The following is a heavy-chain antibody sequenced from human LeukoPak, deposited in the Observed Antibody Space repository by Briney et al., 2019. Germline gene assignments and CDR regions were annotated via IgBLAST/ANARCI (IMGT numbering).Heavy chain of an antibody. D-gene: IGHD2-8*02. CDR2: ISSSSSYI. J-gene: IGHJ4*02. Sequence: PGRSLRLSCAASGFTFDDYAMHWVRQAPGKGLEWVSSISSSSSYISYADSVKGRFTISRDNAKNSLYLQMNSLRAEDTAVYYCASIVLELYWGQGTLVTVSS. CDR1: GFTFDDYA. CDR3: ASIVLELY. V-gene: IGHV3-21*01.